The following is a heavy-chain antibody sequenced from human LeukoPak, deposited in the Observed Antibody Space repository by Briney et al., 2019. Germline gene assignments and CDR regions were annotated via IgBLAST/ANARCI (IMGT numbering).Heavy chain of an antibody. V-gene: IGHV1-69*04. CDR1: GGTFSSYA. CDR3: AKYDSSGYYSDAFDI. CDR2: IIPILGIA. Sequence: SVKVSCKASGGTFSSYAISWVRQAPGQGLEWMGRIIPILGIANYAQKFQGRLTITADKSTSTAYMELSSLRSEDTAVYYCAKYDSSGYYSDAFDIWGQGTMVTVSS. D-gene: IGHD3-22*01. J-gene: IGHJ3*02.